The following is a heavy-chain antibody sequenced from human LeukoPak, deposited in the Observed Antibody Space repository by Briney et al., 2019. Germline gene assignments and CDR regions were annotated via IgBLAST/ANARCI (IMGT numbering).Heavy chain of an antibody. CDR3: ASLTEMATIGDAFDI. Sequence: GESLKISCKGSGYSFTSYWIGWVRQMPGKGLEWIGIIYPGDSDTRYSPSFQGQVTISADKSISTAYLQWSSLKASDTAMYYCASLTEMATIGDAFDIWGQGTMVTVSS. CDR2: IYPGDSDT. CDR1: GYSFTSYW. J-gene: IGHJ3*02. V-gene: IGHV5-51*01. D-gene: IGHD5-24*01.